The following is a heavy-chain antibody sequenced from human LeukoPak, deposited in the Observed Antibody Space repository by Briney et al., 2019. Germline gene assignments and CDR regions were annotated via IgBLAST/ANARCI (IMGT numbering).Heavy chain of an antibody. V-gene: IGHV3-23*01. CDR2: ISGSGGST. D-gene: IGHD3-9*01. CDR1: GFTFSSYA. CDR3: AKGVLRYFDWLS. J-gene: IGHJ5*02. Sequence: PGGSLRLSCAASGFTFSSYAMSWGRQAPGEGLEWVSAISGSGGSTYYADSVKGRFTISRDNSKNTLYLQMNSLRAEDTAVYYCAKGVLRYFDWLSWGQGTLVTVSS.